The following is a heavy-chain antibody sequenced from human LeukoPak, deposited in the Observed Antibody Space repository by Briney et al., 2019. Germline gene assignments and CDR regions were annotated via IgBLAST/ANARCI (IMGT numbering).Heavy chain of an antibody. V-gene: IGHV3-9*03. Sequence: LAGGSLRLSCAASGFTFDDYAMHWVRQAPGKGLEWVSGISWNSGSIGYADSVKGRFTISRDNAKNSLYLQMNSLRAEDMALYYCAKDRGPGILWFGELLGGAFDIWGQGTMVTVSS. CDR2: ISWNSGSI. CDR1: GFTFDDYA. D-gene: IGHD3-10*01. J-gene: IGHJ3*02. CDR3: AKDRGPGILWFGELLGGAFDI.